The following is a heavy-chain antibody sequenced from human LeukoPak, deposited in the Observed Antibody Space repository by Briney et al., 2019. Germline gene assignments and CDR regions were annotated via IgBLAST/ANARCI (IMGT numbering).Heavy chain of an antibody. CDR2: ISAYNGNT. J-gene: IGHJ4*02. D-gene: IGHD3-22*01. Sequence: ASVKVSCKASGYTFTSYSISWVGQAPGQGLEWMGRISAYNGNTDYAQKFQGRVTMTTDTSTSTAYMELRSLRSDDTAMYYCARPAGGGYYDSSGYVLYWGQGTLVTVSS. CDR1: GYTFTSYS. CDR3: ARPAGGGYYDSSGYVLY. V-gene: IGHV1-18*01.